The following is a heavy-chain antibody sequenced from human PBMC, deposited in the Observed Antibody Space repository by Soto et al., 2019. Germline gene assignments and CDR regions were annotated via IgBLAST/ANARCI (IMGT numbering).Heavy chain of an antibody. Sequence: GASVKVSCKASGFTFTSSAMQWVRQARGQRLEWIGWIVVGSGNTNYAQKFQERVTITRDMSTSTAYMELSSLRSEDTAVYYCAGAPRYSSGWSGTYYYYYGMDVWGEGTKVTVSS. J-gene: IGHJ6*04. CDR1: GFTFTSSA. D-gene: IGHD6-19*01. V-gene: IGHV1-58*02. CDR2: IVVGSGNT. CDR3: AGAPRYSSGWSGTYYYYYGMDV.